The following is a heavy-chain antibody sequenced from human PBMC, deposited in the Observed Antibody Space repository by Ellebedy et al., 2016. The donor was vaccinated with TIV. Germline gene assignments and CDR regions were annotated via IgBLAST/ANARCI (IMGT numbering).Heavy chain of an antibody. Sequence: MPSETLSLTCTVPGGSTSSYYWSWIRQPPGKGLEWLGYIYSSGSTNYNPSLKSRVTISLDTSKNQFSLKLSSVTAADTAVYYCASCPKGYYYDSSGYYFTQWGQGTLVTVSS. J-gene: IGHJ4*02. V-gene: IGHV4-59*01. CDR1: GGSTSSYY. CDR2: IYSSGST. CDR3: ASCPKGYYYDSSGYYFTQ. D-gene: IGHD3-22*01.